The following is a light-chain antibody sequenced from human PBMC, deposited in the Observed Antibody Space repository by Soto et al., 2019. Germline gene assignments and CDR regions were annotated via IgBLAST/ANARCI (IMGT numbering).Light chain of an antibody. CDR1: QDIDQY. V-gene: IGKV1-27*01. CDR2: EAS. Sequence: DIQMTQSPASLSASVGDRVTIYCRASQDIDQYLAWYQQKPGKVPKLLIYEASTLRSGVPSRFSGSGSGTDFTLTISSLQPEAVATYYCQKYDSAPPWTFGQGTKVDVK. CDR3: QKYDSAPPWT. J-gene: IGKJ1*01.